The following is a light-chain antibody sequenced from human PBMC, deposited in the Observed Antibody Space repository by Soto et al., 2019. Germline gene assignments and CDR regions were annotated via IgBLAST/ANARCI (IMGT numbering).Light chain of an antibody. CDR1: SSDVGGYNF. CDR3: CSYTSSTSYV. Sequence: QSVLTQPASVSGSPGQSITISCTGTSSDVGGYNFVTWYQQYPGKAPKLVIHDVTRRPSGVSNRFSGSKSGTTASLTISGLQAEHEADYYCCSYTSSTSYVFGTGTKVTVL. CDR2: DVT. J-gene: IGLJ1*01. V-gene: IGLV2-14*01.